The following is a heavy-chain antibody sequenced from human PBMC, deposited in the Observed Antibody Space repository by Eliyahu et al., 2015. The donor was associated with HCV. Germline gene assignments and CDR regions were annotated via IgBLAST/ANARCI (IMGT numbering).Heavy chain of an antibody. D-gene: IGHD2-2*01. Sequence: QVQLVQSGAEVKKPGASVKVSCKASGYTFTGYYMHWVRQAPGQGLEWMGWINPNSGGTNYAQKFQGWVTMTRDTSISTAYMELSRLRSDDTAVYYCARVLIVVVPAAMGGDYYGMDVWGQGTTVTVSS. CDR2: INPNSGGT. V-gene: IGHV1-2*04. CDR3: ARVLIVVVPAAMGGDYYGMDV. CDR1: GYTFTGYY. J-gene: IGHJ6*02.